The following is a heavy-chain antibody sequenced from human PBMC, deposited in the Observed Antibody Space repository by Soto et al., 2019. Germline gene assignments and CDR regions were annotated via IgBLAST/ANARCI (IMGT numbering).Heavy chain of an antibody. J-gene: IGHJ5*02. CDR3: TGAYYDINGYSLDP. V-gene: IGHV4-59*01. Sequence: SETLSLTCSVSGGSISSGYWTWIRQPPGKGLEWIGYIYYGGSINYNPSLKSRVIISVDTAKNQFSLRLSSVTAADTAVYYCTGAYYDINGYSLDPWGQGTSVTSPQ. CDR2: IYYGGSI. D-gene: IGHD3-22*01. CDR1: GGSISSGY.